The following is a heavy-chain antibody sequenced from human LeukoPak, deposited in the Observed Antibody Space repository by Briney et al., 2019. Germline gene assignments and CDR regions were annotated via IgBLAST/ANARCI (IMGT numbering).Heavy chain of an antibody. Sequence: GGSLRLSCAASGFTFSSYGMHWVRQAPGKGLEWVAFIRYDGSNKYYADSVKGRFTLSRDNSKNTLYLQMNSLRAEDTAVYYCAKDPSFGPGYFDYWGQGTLVTVSS. CDR1: GFTFSSYG. CDR3: AKDPSFGPGYFDY. V-gene: IGHV3-30*02. CDR2: IRYDGSNK. D-gene: IGHD3-10*01. J-gene: IGHJ4*02.